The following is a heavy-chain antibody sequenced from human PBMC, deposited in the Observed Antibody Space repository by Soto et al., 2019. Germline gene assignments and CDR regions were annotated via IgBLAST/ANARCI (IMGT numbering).Heavy chain of an antibody. V-gene: IGHV4-34*01. Sequence: SETLSLTCAVYGGSFSGYYWSWFRQPPGKGLEWIGEINHSGSTNYNPSLKSRVTISVDTSKNQFSLKLSSVTAADTAVYYCASRTTVTTSGWFDPWGQGTLVT. CDR1: GGSFSGYY. CDR2: INHSGST. J-gene: IGHJ5*02. CDR3: ASRTTVTTSGWFDP. D-gene: IGHD4-17*01.